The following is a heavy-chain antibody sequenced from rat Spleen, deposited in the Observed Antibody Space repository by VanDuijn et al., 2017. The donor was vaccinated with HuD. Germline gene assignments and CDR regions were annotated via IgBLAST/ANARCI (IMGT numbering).Heavy chain of an antibody. Sequence: QVQLKESGPGLVQPSQTLSLTCTISGFSLISYAVNWIRQPPGKGLEWMGGIWGDESTDYNSAVKSRLSIRRDTYKVQIFLKMNRLQTDDTAIYFCARSYGGYTQHWFAYWGQGTLVTVSS. CDR1: GFSLISYA. D-gene: IGHD1-11*01. CDR2: IWGDEST. V-gene: IGHV2-13*01. J-gene: IGHJ3*01. CDR3: ARSYGGYTQHWFAY.